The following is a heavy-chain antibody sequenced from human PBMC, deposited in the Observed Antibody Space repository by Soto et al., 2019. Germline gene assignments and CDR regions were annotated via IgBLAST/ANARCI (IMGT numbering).Heavy chain of an antibody. D-gene: IGHD2-2*02. CDR2: IIPISDTA. J-gene: IGHJ5*02. Sequence: SVKVSCKASGGTFNSDTITWVRQAPGQGLEWMGGIIPISDTAHYAQSFQGRVTIAADESTSTVYMELSSLRSEDTAIYYCATLVPAPIKLYPRLGWFDPWGQGTLVTVSS. CDR3: ATLVPAPIKLYPRLGWFDP. V-gene: IGHV1-69*13. CDR1: GGTFNSDT.